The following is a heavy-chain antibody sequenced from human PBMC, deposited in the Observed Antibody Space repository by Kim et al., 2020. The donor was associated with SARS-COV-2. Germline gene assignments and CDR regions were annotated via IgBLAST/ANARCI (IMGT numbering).Heavy chain of an antibody. J-gene: IGHJ4*02. CDR3: ARVEFAGRWLQLRDY. D-gene: IGHD5-12*01. V-gene: IGHV1-69*01. Sequence: QTFQGRVTITADESTSTAYMELSSLRSEDTAVYYCARVEFAGRWLQLRDYWGQGTLVTVSS.